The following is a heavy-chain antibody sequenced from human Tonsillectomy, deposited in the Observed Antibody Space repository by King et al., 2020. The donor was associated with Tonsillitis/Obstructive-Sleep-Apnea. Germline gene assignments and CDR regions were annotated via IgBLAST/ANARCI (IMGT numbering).Heavy chain of an antibody. Sequence: QGQLVQSGAEVKKPGASVKVSCKASGYTFIGYYMHWVRQAPGQGLEWMGWIDPNSGGTKYAQKFQGRVTMTRDTSISTAYMELSSLRSDDTAVYYCARGSYWGRPDYWGQGTLVTVSS. V-gene: IGHV1-2*02. J-gene: IGHJ4*02. CDR2: IDPNSGGT. CDR1: GYTFIGYY. CDR3: ARGSYWGRPDY. D-gene: IGHD3-16*01.